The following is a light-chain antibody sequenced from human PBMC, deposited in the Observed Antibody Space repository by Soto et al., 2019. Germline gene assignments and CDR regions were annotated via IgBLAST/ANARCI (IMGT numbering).Light chain of an antibody. Sequence: QSVLSQPASVSGSPGQSITISCTGTSSDVGNYNLVSWYQQHPGKAPKLMIYEGSKRPSGVSNRFAGSKSANTASLTISGLQPEYEADYYCCSYAVSSSFPYVCGTGTKLTVL. CDR1: SSDVGNYNL. CDR2: EGS. V-gene: IGLV2-23*03. CDR3: CSYAVSSSFPYV. J-gene: IGLJ1*01.